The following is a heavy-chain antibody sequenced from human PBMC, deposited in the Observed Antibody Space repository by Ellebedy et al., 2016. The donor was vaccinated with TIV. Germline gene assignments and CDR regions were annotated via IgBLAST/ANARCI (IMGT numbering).Heavy chain of an antibody. CDR2: IYTSGST. CDR3: ARDPGFIAAAGGTGDDYYGMDV. V-gene: IGHV4-4*07. D-gene: IGHD6-13*01. CDR1: GGPISGSY. J-gene: IGHJ6*02. Sequence: MPGGSLRLSCTVSGGPISGSYWSWIRQSAGKGLEWIGRIYTSGSTNYNPSLKSRVTMSVDTSKNQFSLKLSSVTAADTAVYYCARDPGFIAAAGGTGDDYYGMDVWGQGTTVTVSS.